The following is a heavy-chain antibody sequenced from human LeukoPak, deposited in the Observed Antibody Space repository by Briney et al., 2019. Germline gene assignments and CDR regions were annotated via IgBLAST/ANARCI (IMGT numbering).Heavy chain of an antibody. J-gene: IGHJ4*02. D-gene: IGHD6-13*01. CDR2: ISGSGGST. Sequence: GGSLRLSCAASGFTFSSYAMSWVRQAPGKGVEWVSAISGSGGSTYYADSVKGRFTISRDNTKNTLYLQMNSLRAEDTAVYYCAKLISWLVEYFDYWGQGTLVTVSS. V-gene: IGHV3-23*01. CDR3: AKLISWLVEYFDY. CDR1: GFTFSSYA.